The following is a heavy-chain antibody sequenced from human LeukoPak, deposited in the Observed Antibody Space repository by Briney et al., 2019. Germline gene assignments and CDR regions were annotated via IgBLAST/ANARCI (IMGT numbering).Heavy chain of an antibody. CDR1: GFTFSNYA. Sequence: QPGGSLRLSCAASGFTFSNYAMHWVRQAPGKGLERVAVISYDGNKNYYEHSVNGRFTISRDNSKNTLYLQMNSLRAEDTAVYYCARDKFYSSSYFDYWGQGTLVSVSS. V-gene: IGHV3-30*04. D-gene: IGHD6-13*01. CDR3: ARDKFYSSSYFDY. J-gene: IGHJ4*02. CDR2: ISYDGNKN.